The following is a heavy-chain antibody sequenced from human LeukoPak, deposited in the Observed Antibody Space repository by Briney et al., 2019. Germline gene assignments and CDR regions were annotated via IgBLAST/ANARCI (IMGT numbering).Heavy chain of an antibody. D-gene: IGHD6-13*01. Sequence: SGGSLRLSCAASGFTFSSYAMSWVRQAPGKGLEWVSAISGSGGSTYYADSVKGRFTISRDNSENTLYLQMNSLRAEDTAVYYCAKETYSSSWLDYFDYWGQGTLVTVSS. J-gene: IGHJ4*02. CDR3: AKETYSSSWLDYFDY. V-gene: IGHV3-23*01. CDR2: ISGSGGST. CDR1: GFTFSSYA.